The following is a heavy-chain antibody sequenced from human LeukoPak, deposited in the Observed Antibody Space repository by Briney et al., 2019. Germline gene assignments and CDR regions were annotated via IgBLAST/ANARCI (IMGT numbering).Heavy chain of an antibody. V-gene: IGHV3-23*01. Sequence: PSETLSLTCAVSGASISSSNYYWGWVRQSPGKGLEWVSAISGSGGSTYYADSVKGRFTISRDNSKNTLYLQMNSLRAEDTAVYYCAKVQKLRGVDFDYWGQGTLVTVSS. J-gene: IGHJ4*02. D-gene: IGHD3-10*01. CDR2: ISGSGGST. CDR3: AKVQKLRGVDFDY. CDR1: GASISSSNYY.